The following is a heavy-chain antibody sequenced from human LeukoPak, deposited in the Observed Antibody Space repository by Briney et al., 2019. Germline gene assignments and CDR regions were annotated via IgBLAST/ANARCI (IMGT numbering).Heavy chain of an antibody. CDR3: ARGGLYCGGDCYVDY. D-gene: IGHD2-21*02. V-gene: IGHV4-34*01. J-gene: IGHJ4*02. CDR2: NNQSSST. CDR1: GGSFSPYY. Sequence: SETLSLTCALYGGSFSPYYWSWIRDPPEKGLEWIGENNQSSSTNYNPSPTSRITISVDTCKNQFCLRMSPVSVTDTAVYAWARGGLYCGGDCYVDYWGQGTQVTVS.